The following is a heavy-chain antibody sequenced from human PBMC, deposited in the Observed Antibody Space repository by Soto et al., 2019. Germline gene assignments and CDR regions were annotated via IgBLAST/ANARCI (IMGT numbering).Heavy chain of an antibody. Sequence: SETLSLTCTVSGGSISSYYWSWIRQPPGKGLEWIGYIYYSGSTNYNPSLKSRVTISVDTSKNQFSLKLSSVTAADTAVYYCARAYYYDPSPTSESAFDIWGQGTMVTVSS. CDR2: IYYSGST. V-gene: IGHV4-59*01. D-gene: IGHD3-22*01. J-gene: IGHJ3*02. CDR3: ARAYYYDPSPTSESAFDI. CDR1: GGSISSYY.